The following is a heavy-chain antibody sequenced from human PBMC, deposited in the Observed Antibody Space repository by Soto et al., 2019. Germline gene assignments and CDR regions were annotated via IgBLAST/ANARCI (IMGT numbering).Heavy chain of an antibody. CDR1: GFTFSSYA. D-gene: IGHD3-10*01. J-gene: IGHJ4*02. CDR2: IGVGGGDR. CDR3: ARVRFGELV. Sequence: EVQLLESGGGLVQPGGSLRLSCAASGFTFSSYAMSWVRQAPGKGLEWVSIIGVGGGDRYYPESVKGRFTISRDNSRGTLYLEMNSLRDEDTAVYYCARVRFGELVWGQGTLVTVSS. V-gene: IGHV3-23*01.